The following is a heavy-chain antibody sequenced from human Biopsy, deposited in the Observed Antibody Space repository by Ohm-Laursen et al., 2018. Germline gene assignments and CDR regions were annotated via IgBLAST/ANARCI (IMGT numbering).Heavy chain of an antibody. CDR3: ARATNSTGWPYYYFYGMDV. CDR1: GASISDYY. J-gene: IGHJ6*02. V-gene: IGHV4-4*07. Sequence: PPGTLSLTCAVSGASISDYYCVWIRQPAGKGLEWIGLIFTSGSTTYNPSLRSRVTMSVDTSKNQFTLRLNSVTAADTAVYYCARATNSTGWPYYYFYGMDVWGQGTTVTVSS. D-gene: IGHD2/OR15-2a*01. CDR2: IFTSGST.